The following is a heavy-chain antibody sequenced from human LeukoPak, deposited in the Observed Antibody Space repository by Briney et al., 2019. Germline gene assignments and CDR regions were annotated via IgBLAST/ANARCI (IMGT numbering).Heavy chain of an antibody. CDR1: GFTVSSNY. J-gene: IGHJ4*02. D-gene: IGHD1-26*01. CDR3: ARDRYSGSYFDY. Sequence: GGSPRLSCAASGFTVSSNYMSWVRQAPGKGLEWVSVIYSGGSTYYADSVKGRFTISRDNSKNTLYLQMNSLRAEDTAVYYCARDRYSGSYFDYWGQGTLVTVSS. V-gene: IGHV3-53*01. CDR2: IYSGGST.